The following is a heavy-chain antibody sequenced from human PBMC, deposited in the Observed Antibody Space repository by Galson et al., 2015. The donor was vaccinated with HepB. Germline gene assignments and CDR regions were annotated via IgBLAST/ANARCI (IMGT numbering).Heavy chain of an antibody. D-gene: IGHD3-22*01. CDR2: INAGNGNT. Sequence: QSGAEVKKPGESLRISCKASGYTFTSYVIHWVRQAPGQRLEWMGWINAGNGNTKYSQKFQDRVTITRDTSASTAYMELSSLRSEDTAVYYCAREPWYYDTRTYLPTLVDSGMDVWGQGTTVTVSS. CDR1: GYTFTSYV. J-gene: IGHJ6*02. V-gene: IGHV1-3*01. CDR3: AREPWYYDTRTYLPTLVDSGMDV.